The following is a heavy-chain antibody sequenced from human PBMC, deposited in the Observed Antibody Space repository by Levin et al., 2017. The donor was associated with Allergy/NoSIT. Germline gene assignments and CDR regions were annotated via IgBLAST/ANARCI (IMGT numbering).Heavy chain of an antibody. D-gene: IGHD5-12*01. CDR2: IYYSGST. J-gene: IGHJ4*02. CDR1: AGSISSSTYY. Sequence: SETLSLTCTVSAGSISSSTYYWSWIRQPPGKGLEWIGSIYYSGSTHYNPSLKSRVTISVDTSKNQFSLKLSSVTAADTAVYYGARGSSKGGYDLWGQGTLVTVAS. V-gene: IGHV4-39*07. CDR3: ARGSSKGGYDL.